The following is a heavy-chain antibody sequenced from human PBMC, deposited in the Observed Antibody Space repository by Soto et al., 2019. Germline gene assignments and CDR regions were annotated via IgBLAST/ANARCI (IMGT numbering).Heavy chain of an antibody. J-gene: IGHJ5*02. CDR2: IYYSGST. CDR3: AGAVVVITSPFDP. CDR1: GGSISSYY. Sequence: QVQLQESGPGLVKPSETLSLTCTVSGGSISSYYWSWIRQPPGKGLEWIGYIYYSGSTNYNPSLKGWSHQSRSPFKDPVPPEAGSCAGAGPGGVYCAGAVVVITSPFDPWGQGTLVTVSS. D-gene: IGHD3-22*01. V-gene: IGHV4-59*12.